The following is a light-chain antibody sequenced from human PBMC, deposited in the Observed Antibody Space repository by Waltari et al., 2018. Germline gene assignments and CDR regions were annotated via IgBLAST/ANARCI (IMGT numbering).Light chain of an antibody. CDR2: GAS. CDR3: QQSANS. V-gene: IGKV3-20*01. J-gene: IGKJ1*01. CDR1: QSISSSY. Sequence: EIVLTQSPVTLSLSPGERATLSCRASQSISSSYLAWYQQKPGQAPRLLIYGASSRATGIPDRFSGGGSGTDFTLTISRLEPEDFAVYYCQQSANSFGQGTKVEIK.